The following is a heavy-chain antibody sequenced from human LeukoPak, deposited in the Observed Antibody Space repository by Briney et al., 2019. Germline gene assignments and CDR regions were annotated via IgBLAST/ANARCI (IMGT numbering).Heavy chain of an antibody. D-gene: IGHD5-12*01. CDR2: INHSGST. CDR1: GGSFSGYY. J-gene: IGHJ4*02. Sequence: SETLSCTCSVYGGSFSGYYWSWIRQPPGKGLEWIGEINHSGSTNYNPSLKSRVTILVDTSKNQFSLKLSSVTAADTAVYYCARGYSGYLYWGQGTLVTVSS. V-gene: IGHV4-34*01. CDR3: ARGYSGYLY.